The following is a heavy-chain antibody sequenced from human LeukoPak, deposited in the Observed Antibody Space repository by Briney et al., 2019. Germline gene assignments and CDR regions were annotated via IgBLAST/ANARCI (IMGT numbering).Heavy chain of an antibody. D-gene: IGHD3-10*01. Sequence: SETLSLTCTVSGGSISSYYWSWIRRPAGKGLEWIGRIYSSGSTNYNPSLKSRVTMSVDTSKNQFSLKLSSVTAADTAVYYCARGVTVRGDRTFDYWGQGILVTVSS. J-gene: IGHJ4*02. V-gene: IGHV4-4*07. CDR3: ARGVTVRGDRTFDY. CDR2: IYSSGST. CDR1: GGSISSYY.